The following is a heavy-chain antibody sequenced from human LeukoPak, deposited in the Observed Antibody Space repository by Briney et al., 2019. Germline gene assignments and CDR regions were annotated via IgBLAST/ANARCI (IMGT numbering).Heavy chain of an antibody. CDR2: IYFDGSIK. Sequence: PGGSLRLACVGSGVTFSRYGIHWVRQAPGRGLEWVAGIYFDGSIKYYADSVKGRFTISRDNPKNALYLQMNSLRAEDTAVYYCARGYNWNLRDYWGQGTLVTVSS. CDR3: ARGYNWNLRDY. V-gene: IGHV3-33*01. D-gene: IGHD1-7*01. CDR1: GVTFSRYG. J-gene: IGHJ4*02.